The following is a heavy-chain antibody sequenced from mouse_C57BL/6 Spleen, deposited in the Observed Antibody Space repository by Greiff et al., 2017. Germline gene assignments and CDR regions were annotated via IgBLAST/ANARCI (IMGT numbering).Heavy chain of an antibody. D-gene: IGHD1-1*01. J-gene: IGHJ3*01. V-gene: IGHV1-80*01. CDR1: GYAFSSYW. CDR3: ARSGSSSTSFAY. CDR2: IYPGDGDT. Sequence: VKLMESGAELVKPGASVKISCKASGYAFSSYWMNWVKQRPGKGLEWIGQIYPGDGDTNYNGKFKGKATLTADKSSSTAYMQLSSLTSEDSAVYFCARSGSSSTSFAYWGQGTLVTVSA.